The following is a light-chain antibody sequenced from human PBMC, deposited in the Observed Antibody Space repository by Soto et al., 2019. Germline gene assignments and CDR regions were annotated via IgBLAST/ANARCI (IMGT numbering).Light chain of an antibody. CDR2: QDS. Sequence: SYELTQPPSVSVSPGQTATITCSGDKLGNKYTSWYQQKPGQSPVLIIYQDSRRPSGIPERFSGSNSGNTATLTISGTQAMDEDDYYCQAWDSTYVFGAGTKLTVL. CDR1: KLGNKY. J-gene: IGLJ1*01. V-gene: IGLV3-1*01. CDR3: QAWDSTYV.